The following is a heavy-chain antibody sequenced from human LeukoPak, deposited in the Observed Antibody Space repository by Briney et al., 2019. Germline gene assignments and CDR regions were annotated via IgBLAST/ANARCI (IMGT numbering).Heavy chain of an antibody. Sequence: GGSLRLSCAASGFTFSTYSMNWVRQAPGKGLEWVSSISSSSSYIYYADSVKGRFTISRDNAKNSLYLQMNSLRAEDTAVYYCATLGAARPQIYFDYWGQGTLVTVSS. CDR3: ATLGAARPQIYFDY. D-gene: IGHD6-6*01. V-gene: IGHV3-21*06. CDR2: ISSSSSYI. J-gene: IGHJ4*02. CDR1: GFTFSTYS.